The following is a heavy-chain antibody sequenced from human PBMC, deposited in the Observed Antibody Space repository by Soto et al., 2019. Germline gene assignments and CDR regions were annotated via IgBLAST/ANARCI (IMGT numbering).Heavy chain of an antibody. D-gene: IGHD3-22*01. CDR1: GGTFTYYG. V-gene: IGHV1-69*01. Sequence: QVQLVQSGAEVKRPGSWVKLSCKASGGTFTYYGISWVRQAPGQGLEWMGGIIPIIGPATYAQKFQGRLTITADQSTSTAYMELSSLGSEDTALYYCARDLGTTIAGPPRRETYGWLGPWGQGTLVTVSS. CDR3: ARDLGTTIAGPPRRETYGWLGP. CDR2: IIPIIGPA. J-gene: IGHJ5*02.